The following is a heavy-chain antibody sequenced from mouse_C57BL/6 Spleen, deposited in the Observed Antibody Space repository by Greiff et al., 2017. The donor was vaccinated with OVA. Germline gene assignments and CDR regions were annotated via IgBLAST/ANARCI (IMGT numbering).Heavy chain of an antibody. CDR3: ARSGIYSNYVDYFDY. Sequence: EVQLQESGPELVKPGASVKISCKASGYSFTGYYMNWVKQSPEKSLEWIGEINPSTGGTTYNQKFKAKATLTVDKSSSTAYMQLKSLTSEDSAVYYCARSGIYSNYVDYFDYWGQGTTLTVSS. D-gene: IGHD2-5*01. V-gene: IGHV1-42*01. CDR2: INPSTGGT. CDR1: GYSFTGYY. J-gene: IGHJ2*01.